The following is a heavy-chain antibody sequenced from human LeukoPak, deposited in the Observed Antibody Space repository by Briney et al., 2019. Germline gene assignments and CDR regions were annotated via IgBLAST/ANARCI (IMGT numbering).Heavy chain of an antibody. CDR3: ARQTEYSSSWYINWFDP. CDR2: IYTSGST. CDR1: GGSISSYY. Sequence: SETLSLTCTVSGGSISSYYWSWIRQPAGKGLEWIGRIYTSGSTNYNPSLKSRVTISVGTSKNQFSLKLSSVTAADTAVYYCARQTEYSSSWYINWFDPWGQGTLVTVSS. D-gene: IGHD6-13*01. V-gene: IGHV4-4*07. J-gene: IGHJ5*02.